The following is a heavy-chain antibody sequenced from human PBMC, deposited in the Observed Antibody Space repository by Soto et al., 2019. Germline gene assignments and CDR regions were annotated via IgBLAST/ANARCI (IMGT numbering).Heavy chain of an antibody. Sequence: HPGGSLRLSCAASGFTFSSYGMHWVRQAPGKGLEWVAVISYDGSNKYYADSVKGRFTISRDNSKNTLYLQMNSLRAEDTAVYYCAKDPGGYCSSTSCYNNWFDPWGQGTLVTVSS. CDR3: AKDPGGYCSSTSCYNNWFDP. CDR2: ISYDGSNK. V-gene: IGHV3-30*18. CDR1: GFTFSSYG. J-gene: IGHJ5*02. D-gene: IGHD2-2*02.